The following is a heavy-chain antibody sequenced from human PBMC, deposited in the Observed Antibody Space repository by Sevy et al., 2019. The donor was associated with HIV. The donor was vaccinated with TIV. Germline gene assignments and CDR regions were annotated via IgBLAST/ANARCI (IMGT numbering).Heavy chain of an antibody. V-gene: IGHV3-23*01. Sequence: GGSLRLSCAASGFTFSNYAMNWVRQAPGKGLEWVAGISGGDAGTFFANSVKGRFSISRDNSKNILYLQMNSLRAEDTAVYFCAKDIGVVIGEAFDIWGQGTMVTVSS. CDR2: ISGGDAGT. J-gene: IGHJ3*02. D-gene: IGHD2-21*01. CDR1: GFTFSNYA. CDR3: AKDIGVVIGEAFDI.